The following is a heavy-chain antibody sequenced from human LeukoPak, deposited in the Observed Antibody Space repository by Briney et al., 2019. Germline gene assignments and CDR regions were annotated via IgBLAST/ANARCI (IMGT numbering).Heavy chain of an antibody. V-gene: IGHV3-23*01. J-gene: IGHJ3*02. Sequence: GGSLRLSCAASGFTFNNYAMGWVRQTPGKGLVWVSAISGTGQITHYADAVKGRLTISRDNFMNMVFLQMNSLTAEDTAVYYCTKDLTECTSTVCRRTALHIWGHGTMVTVSS. CDR1: GFTFNNYA. D-gene: IGHD2-8*01. CDR2: ISGTGQIT. CDR3: TKDLTECTSTVCRRTALHI.